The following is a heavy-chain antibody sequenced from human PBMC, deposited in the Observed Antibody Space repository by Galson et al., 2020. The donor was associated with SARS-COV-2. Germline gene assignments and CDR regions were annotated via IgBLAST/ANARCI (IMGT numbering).Heavy chain of an antibody. CDR1: GFTFSSYA. Sequence: GGSQRLSCAASGFTFSSYAMSWVRQAPGKGLEWVSAISGSGGSTYYADSVKGRFTISRDNSKITLYLQMNSLRAEDTAVYYCAKEGIATGATFGYYFDYWGQETLVTVSS. CDR2: ISGSGGST. V-gene: IGHV3-23*01. J-gene: IGHJ4*02. CDR3: AKEGIATGATFGYYFDY. D-gene: IGHD6-13*01.